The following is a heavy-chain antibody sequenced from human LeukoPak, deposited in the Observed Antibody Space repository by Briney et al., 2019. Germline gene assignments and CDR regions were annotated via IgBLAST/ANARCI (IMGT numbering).Heavy chain of an antibody. CDR1: GYTFTSYG. V-gene: IGHV1-18*01. D-gene: IGHD1-26*01. Sequence: VAPVKVSCKASGYTFTSYGISWVRQAPGQGLEWMGWISAYNGNTNYAQKLQGRVTMTTDTSTSTAYMELRSLRSDDTAVYYCARDPASGSYGDYWGQGTLVTVSS. CDR2: ISAYNGNT. CDR3: ARDPASGSYGDY. J-gene: IGHJ4*02.